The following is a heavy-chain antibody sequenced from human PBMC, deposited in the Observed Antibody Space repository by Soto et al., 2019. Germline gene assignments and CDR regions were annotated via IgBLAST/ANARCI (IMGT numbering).Heavy chain of an antibody. V-gene: IGHV3-74*03. CDR1: GFTFSMDW. J-gene: IGHJ4*02. CDR2: INGDGTDT. D-gene: IGHD3-16*01. Sequence: EVQLVESGGGLVQPGGSLRLSCAASGFTFSMDWMHWVRQAPGKGLLWVSRINGDGTDTTYADSVKGRFTISRDNAKNTVYLQLNGLRAVDTAVYYCAREVGRGSGSYYLDYWGQETLVTVSS. CDR3: AREVGRGSGSYYLDY.